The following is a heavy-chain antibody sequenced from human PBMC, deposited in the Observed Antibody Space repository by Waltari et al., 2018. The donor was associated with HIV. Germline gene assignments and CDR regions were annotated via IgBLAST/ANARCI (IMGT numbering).Heavy chain of an antibody. V-gene: IGHV3-21*01. Sequence: EVQLVESGGGLVKPGGSLRLSCAASGFTFSSYSMNWVRQAPGKGVEWVSSIHSSSSYIYYADSVKGRFTISRDNAKNSLYLQMNSLRAEDTAVYYCARDFWGGYYYGMDVWGQGTTVTVSS. CDR3: ARDFWGGYYYGMDV. D-gene: IGHD3-16*01. J-gene: IGHJ6*02. CDR2: IHSSSSYI. CDR1: GFTFSSYS.